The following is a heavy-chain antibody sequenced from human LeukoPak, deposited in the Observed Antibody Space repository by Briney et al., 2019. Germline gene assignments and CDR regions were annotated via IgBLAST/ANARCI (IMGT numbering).Heavy chain of an antibody. V-gene: IGHV1-69*04. CDR1: GGTFSSYA. Sequence: SVKVSCKASGGTFSSYAISWVRQAPGQGLEWMGRIIPILGIANYAQKFQGRVTITADKSTSTAYMELSSLRSEDTAVYYCAGVMEQLSDYFDYWGQGTLVTVSS. J-gene: IGHJ4*02. CDR2: IIPILGIA. CDR3: AGVMEQLSDYFDY. D-gene: IGHD6-6*01.